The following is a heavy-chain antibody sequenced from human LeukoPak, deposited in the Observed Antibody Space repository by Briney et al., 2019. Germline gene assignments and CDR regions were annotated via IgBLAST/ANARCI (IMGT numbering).Heavy chain of an antibody. J-gene: IGHJ5*02. D-gene: IGHD1-26*01. Sequence: SETLSLTCTVSGGSISSSGYYWGWIRQPPGKGLEWIASIYYSGSTYYNPSLKSRVTISVDTSKNQLSLKLGSLTAADTAVYYCARHEYSGSYYGLSWFDPWGQGTLVTVSS. CDR2: IYYSGST. CDR1: GGSISSSGYY. V-gene: IGHV4-39*01. CDR3: ARHEYSGSYYGLSWFDP.